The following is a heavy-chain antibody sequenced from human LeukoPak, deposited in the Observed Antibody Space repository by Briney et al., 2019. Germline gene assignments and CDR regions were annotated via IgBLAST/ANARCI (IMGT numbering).Heavy chain of an antibody. Sequence: GASVKVSCKASGYTFTSYYMHWVRQAPGQGLEWMGGIIPIFGTANYAQKFQGRVTITADESTSTAYMELSSLRSEDTAVYYCARVLFGWFDPWGQGTLVTVSS. J-gene: IGHJ5*02. CDR1: GYTFTSYY. CDR2: IIPIFGTA. CDR3: ARVLFGWFDP. D-gene: IGHD2-21*01. V-gene: IGHV1-69*13.